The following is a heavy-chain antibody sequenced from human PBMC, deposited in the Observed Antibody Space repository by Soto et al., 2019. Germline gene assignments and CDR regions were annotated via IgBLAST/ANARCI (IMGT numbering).Heavy chain of an antibody. V-gene: IGHV4-59*08. Sequence: SETLSLTCTVSGGSISSYYWSWIRQPPGKGLEWIGYIYYSGSTNYNPSLKSRVTISVDTSKNQFSLKLSSVTAADTAVYYCARLKAAGYDLWSGLNYYYYMDVWGKGTTVTVSS. J-gene: IGHJ6*03. D-gene: IGHD3-3*01. CDR1: GGSISSYY. CDR3: ARLKAAGYDLWSGLNYYYYMDV. CDR2: IYYSGST.